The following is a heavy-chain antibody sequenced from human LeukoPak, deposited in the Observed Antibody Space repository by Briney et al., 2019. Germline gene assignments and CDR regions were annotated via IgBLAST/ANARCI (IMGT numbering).Heavy chain of an antibody. CDR2: IKKDGSEK. Sequence: GGSLRLSCAASGFTFNSYWMSWVRQAPGKGLEWVANIKKDGSEKNYVDSVKGRFTISRDNAKNSLCLQMDSLRAEDTAVYYCARFISLGAWGQGTLVTVSS. D-gene: IGHD3-16*01. V-gene: IGHV3-7*01. J-gene: IGHJ5*02. CDR1: GFTFNSYW. CDR3: ARFISLGA.